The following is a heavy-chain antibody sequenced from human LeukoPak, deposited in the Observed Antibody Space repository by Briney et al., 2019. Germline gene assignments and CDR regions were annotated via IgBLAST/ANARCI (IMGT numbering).Heavy chain of an antibody. CDR2: IYPGDSDT. CDR1: GYSFASYW. D-gene: IGHD3-22*01. J-gene: IGHJ4*02. V-gene: IGHV5-51*01. CDR3: ARRSYYDSSGSYYIDY. Sequence: GESLKISCKGSGYSFASYWIAWVRQMPGKGLEWMGIIYPGDSDTRYSPSFQGQVTISADKSISTAYLQWSSLKASDTAMYYCARRSYYDSSGSYYIDYWGQGTLVTVSS.